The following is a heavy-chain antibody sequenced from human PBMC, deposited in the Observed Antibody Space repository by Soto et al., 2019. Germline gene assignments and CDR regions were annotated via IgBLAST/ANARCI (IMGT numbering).Heavy chain of an antibody. D-gene: IGHD1-1*01. V-gene: IGHV3-33*01. Sequence: QVQLVESGGGVVQPGRSLRLSCAASGFTFSSYGMHWVRQAPGKGLEWVAVIWYDGSNKYYADSVKGRFTISRDNSKNMLYLQMNSLRAEDTAVYYCARANDSPVYYYDGMVVWGQGTTVTVSS. J-gene: IGHJ6*02. CDR2: IWYDGSNK. CDR3: ARANDSPVYYYDGMVV. CDR1: GFTFSSYG.